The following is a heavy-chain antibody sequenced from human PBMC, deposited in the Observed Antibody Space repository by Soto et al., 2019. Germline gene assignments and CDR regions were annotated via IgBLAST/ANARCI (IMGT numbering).Heavy chain of an antibody. D-gene: IGHD5-12*01. CDR2: IYYSGST. CDR1: GGSISSGGYY. Sequence: QVQLQESGPGLVKPSQTLSLTCTVSGGSISSGGYYWSWMRQHPGKGLEWIGYIYYSGSTYYKPSLKSRVTISVDTSKNQFSLKLSSVTAADTAVYYCARGGGYNTAFDYWGQGTLVTVSS. CDR3: ARGGGYNTAFDY. V-gene: IGHV4-31*03. J-gene: IGHJ4*02.